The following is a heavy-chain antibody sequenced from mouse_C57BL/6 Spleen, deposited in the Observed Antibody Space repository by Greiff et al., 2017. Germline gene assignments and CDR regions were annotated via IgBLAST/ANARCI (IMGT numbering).Heavy chain of an antibody. CDR2: ISYDGSN. Sequence: LMESGPGLVKPSQSLSLTCSVTGYSIPSGYYWNWIRQFPGNTLEWMGYISYDGSNNYNPSLKNRISITRDTSKNQFFLKLNSVTTEDTATYYCARGGDYEDYYAMDYWGQGTSVTVSS. D-gene: IGHD1-1*01. V-gene: IGHV3-6*01. CDR3: ARGGDYEDYYAMDY. J-gene: IGHJ4*01. CDR1: GYSIPSGYY.